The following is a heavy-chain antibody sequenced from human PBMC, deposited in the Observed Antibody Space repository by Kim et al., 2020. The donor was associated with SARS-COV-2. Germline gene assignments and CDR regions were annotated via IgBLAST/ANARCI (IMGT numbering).Heavy chain of an antibody. J-gene: IGHJ4*02. CDR3: ARYGYSSGWSDY. D-gene: IGHD6-19*01. Sequence: YHNPAPKRRVTISGDTAKNQFSLRLSAVTAADTAVYYCARYGYSSGWSDYWGQGTLVTVSS. V-gene: IGHV4-39*01.